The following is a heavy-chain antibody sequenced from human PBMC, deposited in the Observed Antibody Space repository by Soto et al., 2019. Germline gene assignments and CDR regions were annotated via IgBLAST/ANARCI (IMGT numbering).Heavy chain of an antibody. V-gene: IGHV4-59*01. CDR2: IYSSGTTNYSGST. Sequence: SETLSLTCTVSGGSISSYYLSWIRQSPGKGLEWIGYIYSSGTTNYSGSTNYNPSLKSRVTISVDTSKNQFSLKLSSVTAADTAVYYCARGNWFDPWGQGTLVTAPQ. CDR1: GGSISSYY. CDR3: ARGNWFDP. J-gene: IGHJ5*02.